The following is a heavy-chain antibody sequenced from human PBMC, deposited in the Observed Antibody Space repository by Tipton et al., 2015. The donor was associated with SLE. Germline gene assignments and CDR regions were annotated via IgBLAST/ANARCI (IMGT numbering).Heavy chain of an antibody. V-gene: IGHV4-59*11. CDR2: IHYTGVT. CDR3: ARGLRADSTSHFDH. J-gene: IGHJ4*02. D-gene: IGHD6-13*01. CDR1: GDSINTHY. Sequence: TLSLTCTVSGDSINTHYWSWIRQSPGRGLEWIGYIHYTGVTDYNPSLRSRVTISADTSKNQFSLKLRSVTAADTAVYYCARGLRADSTSHFDHWGPGTLVTVSS.